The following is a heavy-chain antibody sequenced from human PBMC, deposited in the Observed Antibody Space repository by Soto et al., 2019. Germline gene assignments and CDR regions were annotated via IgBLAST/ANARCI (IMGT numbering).Heavy chain of an antibody. D-gene: IGHD6-13*01. CDR3: ALQASAGKNYYAMDV. CDR1: GYSFTTYW. CDR2: IYPGDSDT. Sequence: PGESLKISCKGSGYSFTTYWIGWVRQMPGKGLEGMVIIYPGDSDTRYSPSFQGQVTISADKSINTTYLQWSSLKASDTAIYYCALQASAGKNYYAMDVRGQRTTVTGSS. V-gene: IGHV5-51*01. J-gene: IGHJ6*02.